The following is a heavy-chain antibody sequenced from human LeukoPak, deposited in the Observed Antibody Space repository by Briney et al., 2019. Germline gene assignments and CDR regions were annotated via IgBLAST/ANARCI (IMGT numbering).Heavy chain of an antibody. CDR2: INHSGST. D-gene: IGHD3-16*01. V-gene: IGHV4-34*01. CDR3: ARGTYDYVSRNTGFDP. CDR1: GGSFSGYY. J-gene: IGHJ5*02. Sequence: SETLSLTCAVYGGSFSGYYWSWIRQPPGKGLEWIGEINHSGSTNYNPSLKSRVTISVDTSKNQFSLKLSSVTAADTAVYYCARGTYDYVSRNTGFDPWGQGTLVTVSS.